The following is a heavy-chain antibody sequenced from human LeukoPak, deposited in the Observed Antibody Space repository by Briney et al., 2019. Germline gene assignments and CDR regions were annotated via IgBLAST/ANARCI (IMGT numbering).Heavy chain of an antibody. CDR3: ARDHSSGWLAY. D-gene: IGHD6-19*01. Sequence: SETLSLTCTVSGGSISSYYWSWIRQPPGKGLEWIGYIYYSGSTNYNPSLKSRVTISVDTSKNQFSLKLSSVTAADTAVYYCARDHSSGWLAYWGQGTLVTVSS. V-gene: IGHV4-59*01. J-gene: IGHJ4*02. CDR2: IYYSGST. CDR1: GGSISSYY.